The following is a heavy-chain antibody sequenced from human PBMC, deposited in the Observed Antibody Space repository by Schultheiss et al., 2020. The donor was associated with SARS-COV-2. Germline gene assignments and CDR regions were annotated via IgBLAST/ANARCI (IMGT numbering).Heavy chain of an antibody. CDR2: IYYSGST. J-gene: IGHJ5*02. CDR1: GFTFSDYY. D-gene: IGHD3-22*01. Sequence: GSLRLSCAASGFTFSDYYMSWIRQPPGKGLEWIGYIYYSGSTNYNPSLKSRVTISVDTSKNQFSLKLSSVTAADTAVYYCARYSYYDSSGYYAEENWFDPWGQGTLVTVSS. V-gene: IGHV4-59*01. CDR3: ARYSYYDSSGYYAEENWFDP.